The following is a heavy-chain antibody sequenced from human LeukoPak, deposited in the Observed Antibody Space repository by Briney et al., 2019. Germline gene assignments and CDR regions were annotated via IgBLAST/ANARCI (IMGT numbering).Heavy chain of an antibody. CDR2: IYYSGST. D-gene: IGHD2-2*01. Sequence: SETLSLTCTVSGGSISSGGYYWSWIRQHPGKGLEWIGYIYYSGSTNYNPSLKSRVTISVDTSKNQFSLKLSSVTAADTAVYYCARGLVIDEIDYWGQGTLVTVSS. V-gene: IGHV4-61*08. CDR3: ARGLVIDEIDY. J-gene: IGHJ4*02. CDR1: GGSISSGGYY.